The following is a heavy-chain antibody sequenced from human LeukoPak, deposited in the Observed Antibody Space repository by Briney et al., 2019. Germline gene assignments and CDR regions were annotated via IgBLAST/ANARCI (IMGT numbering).Heavy chain of an antibody. CDR3: AKVRWDNSGWYYLDY. J-gene: IGHJ4*02. CDR2: ITYDGSNK. CDR1: GFSFKDYN. Sequence: GGSLRLSCAASGFSFKDYNMHWVRQAPGKGLEWVAVITYDGSNKYYTDSVKGRFTISRDNSKSTLYLQMNSLRAEDTAVYYCAKVRWDNSGWYYLDYWGQGTLVTVSS. D-gene: IGHD6-19*01. V-gene: IGHV3-30*18.